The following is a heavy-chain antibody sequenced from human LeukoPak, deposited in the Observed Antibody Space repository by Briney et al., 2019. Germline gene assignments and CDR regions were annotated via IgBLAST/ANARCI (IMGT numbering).Heavy chain of an antibody. CDR3: ANTTGGIVY. CDR1: LYSPLAYM. J-gene: IGHJ4*02. CDR2: MNPKSGNT. D-gene: IGHD7-27*01. V-gene: IGHV1-8*01. Sequence: ASVKVSCMDPLYSPLAYMPYSGSQATGQGLEWMGWMNPKSGNTGYAQKFQGRVTMTSDTSISTDYIELSSLRSEDTSLYHSANTTGGIVYWGQGTLVTVSS.